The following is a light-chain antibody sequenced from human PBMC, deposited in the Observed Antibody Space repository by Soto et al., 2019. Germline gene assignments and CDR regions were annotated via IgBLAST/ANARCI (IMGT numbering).Light chain of an antibody. V-gene: IGKV3-11*01. CDR1: QSVSSY. Sequence: EIVLTQSPATLSLSPGERATLSCRASQSVSSYLGWYQQKPGQAPRLLIYDTSNRATGIPARFGGSGSGTDFTLTISSLEPEDFAVYYCQHRRNWPLTFGGATKVEIK. CDR3: QHRRNWPLT. J-gene: IGKJ4*01. CDR2: DTS.